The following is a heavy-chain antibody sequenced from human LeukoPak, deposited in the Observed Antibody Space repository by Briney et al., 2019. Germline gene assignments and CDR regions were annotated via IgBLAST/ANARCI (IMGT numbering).Heavy chain of an antibody. CDR2: ISSSSSYI. J-gene: IGHJ6*03. CDR1: GFTLSSYS. D-gene: IGHD3-9*01. Sequence: PGGSLRLSCAASGFTLSSYSMNWVRQAPGKGLEWVSSISSSSSYIYYADSVKGRFTISRDNAKNSLYLQMNSLRAEDTAVYYCARGDYDILTGYFSGTIYYYYYMDVWGKGTTVTVSS. CDR3: ARGDYDILTGYFSGTIYYYYYMDV. V-gene: IGHV3-21*01.